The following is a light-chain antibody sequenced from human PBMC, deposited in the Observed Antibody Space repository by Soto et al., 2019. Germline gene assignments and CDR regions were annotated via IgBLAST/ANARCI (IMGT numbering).Light chain of an antibody. V-gene: IGKV1-5*03. J-gene: IGKJ1*01. CDR1: QSISSW. CDR2: QAS. Sequence: DIQMTQSPSTLSASVGDRVTITCRSSQSISSWLAWYQQKPGKAPKLLISQASNLESGVPSRFSGSGSGTEYTLTISSLHPDDFATYYCQQYNTYAWTFSQGTKVEIK. CDR3: QQYNTYAWT.